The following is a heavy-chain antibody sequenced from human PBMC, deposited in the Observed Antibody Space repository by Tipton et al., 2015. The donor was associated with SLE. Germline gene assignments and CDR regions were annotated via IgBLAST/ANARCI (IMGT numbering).Heavy chain of an antibody. CDR3: ARDGAMIVPRGSFDI. D-gene: IGHD3-22*01. Sequence: LRLSCAVSGYSISSGYYWGWIRQPPGKGLEWIGSIYHSGSTYYNPSLKSRVTISVDTSRNQFSLKLSSVTAADTAVYYCARDGAMIVPRGSFDIWGQGTMVTVSS. J-gene: IGHJ3*02. CDR1: GYSISSGYY. V-gene: IGHV4-38-2*02. CDR2: IYHSGST.